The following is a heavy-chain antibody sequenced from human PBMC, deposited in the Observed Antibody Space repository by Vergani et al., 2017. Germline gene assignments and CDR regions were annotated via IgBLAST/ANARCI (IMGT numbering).Heavy chain of an antibody. V-gene: IGHV1-69*02. CDR2: IIPILGIA. Sequence: QVQLVHSGAEVKKPGSSVPVSCKASGGTFSSYTISWVRQAPGQGLEWMGRIIPILGIANYAQKFQGRVTITADKSTSTAYMELSSLRSEDTAVYYCARRNGSSSFFWFDPWGQGTLVTVSS. CDR3: ARRNGSSSFFWFDP. D-gene: IGHD6-6*01. CDR1: GGTFSSYT. J-gene: IGHJ5*02.